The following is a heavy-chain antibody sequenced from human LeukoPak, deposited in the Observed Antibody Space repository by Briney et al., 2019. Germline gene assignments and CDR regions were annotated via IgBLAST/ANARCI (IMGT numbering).Heavy chain of an antibody. J-gene: IGHJ4*02. CDR3: ARHVEAVTAWDY. V-gene: IGHV5-10-1*01. CDR2: IDPSDSYT. D-gene: IGHD2-21*02. CDR1: GYSFTSYW. Sequence: GESLKISCKGSGYSFTSYWISWVRQMPGKGLEWMGTIDPSDSYTNYSPSFQGHVTISADKSISTAYLQWSSLKASDTAMYYCARHVEAVTAWDYWGQGTLVTVSS.